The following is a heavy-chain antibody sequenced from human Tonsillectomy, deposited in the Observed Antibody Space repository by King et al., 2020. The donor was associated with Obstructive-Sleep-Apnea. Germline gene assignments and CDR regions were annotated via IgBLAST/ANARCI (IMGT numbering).Heavy chain of an antibody. CDR1: GYSINSGYY. CDR3: ARVGYFGSGGPTDL. J-gene: IGHJ1*01. CDR2: IYHTGNS. V-gene: IGHV4-38-2*02. D-gene: IGHD3-10*01. Sequence: VQLQESGPGLVKPSETLSLTCTVSGYSINSGYYWGWIRQPPGKRREWIGSIYHTGNSYYNPSLKSRVTVSVDQSTNQFSLSLTSVTAADTAVYYCARVGYFGSGGPTDLWGQGTLVTVSS.